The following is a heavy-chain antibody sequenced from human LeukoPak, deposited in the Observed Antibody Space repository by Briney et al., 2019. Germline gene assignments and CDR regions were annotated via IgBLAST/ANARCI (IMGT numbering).Heavy chain of an antibody. V-gene: IGHV1-2*02. CDR2: INPNSGGT. J-gene: IGHJ4*02. CDR1: GYTFTGYY. D-gene: IGHD3-10*01. Sequence: GASVKVSCKASGYTFTGYYMHWVRQAPGQGLEWMGWINPNSGGTNYAQKFQGRVTMTRDTSISTAYMELSRLRSDDTAVYYCAKTAKYYYGSETYYFFEYWGQGTLVTVSS. CDR3: AKTAKYYYGSETYYFFEY.